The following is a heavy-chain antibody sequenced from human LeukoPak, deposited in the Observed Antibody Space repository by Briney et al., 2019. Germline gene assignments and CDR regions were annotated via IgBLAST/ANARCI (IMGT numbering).Heavy chain of an antibody. CDR2: ISYDGSNK. J-gene: IGHJ3*02. D-gene: IGHD1-26*01. CDR3: AKDRSSGSYPDAFDI. Sequence: GGSLRLSCAASGFTFSSYGMHWVRQAPGKGLEWVAVISYDGSNKYYADSVKGRFTISRVNSKNTLYLQMNSLRAEDTAVYYCAKDRSSGSYPDAFDIWGQGTMVTVSS. CDR1: GFTFSSYG. V-gene: IGHV3-30*18.